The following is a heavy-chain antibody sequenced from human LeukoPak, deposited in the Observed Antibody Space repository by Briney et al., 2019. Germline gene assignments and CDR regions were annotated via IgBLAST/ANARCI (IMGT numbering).Heavy chain of an antibody. CDR1: GGSISSYY. V-gene: IGHV4-59*01. J-gene: IGHJ4*02. CDR3: ARDAGRDGYNYFDY. CDR2: IYYSGGT. Sequence: PSETLSLTCTVSGGSISSYYWSWIRQPPGKGLEWIGYIYYSGGTNYNPSLKSRVTISVDTSKNQFSLKLSSVTAADTAVYYCARDAGRDGYNYFDYWGQGTLVTVSS. D-gene: IGHD5-24*01.